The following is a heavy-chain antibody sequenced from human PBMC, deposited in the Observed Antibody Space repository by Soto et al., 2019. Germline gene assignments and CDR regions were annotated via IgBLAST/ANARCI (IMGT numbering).Heavy chain of an antibody. V-gene: IGHV4-34*01. CDR1: GGSFSGYY. Sequence: SETLSLTCAVYGGSFSGYYWSWIRQPPGKGLEWIGEINHSGSTNYNPSLKSRVTISVDTSKNQFSLKLSSVTAADTAVYYCARGGGSIAAKSDYWGQGTLVTVPS. CDR2: INHSGST. D-gene: IGHD6-13*01. CDR3: ARGGGSIAAKSDY. J-gene: IGHJ4*02.